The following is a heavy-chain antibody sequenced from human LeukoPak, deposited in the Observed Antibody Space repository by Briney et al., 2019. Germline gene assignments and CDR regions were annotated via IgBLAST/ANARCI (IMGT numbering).Heavy chain of an antibody. CDR1: GGTFSSYA. CDR3: ARGEITSGGVIVVFDS. V-gene: IGHV1-69*04. J-gene: IGHJ4*02. D-gene: IGHD3-16*02. CDR2: IIPILGIA. Sequence: GASVKFSCKAFGGTFSSYAISWVRQAPGQGLEWMGRIIPILGIANYAQKFQGRVTITADKSTSTAYMELSSLRSEDTAVYYCARGEITSGGVIVVFDSWGQGTLVTVSS.